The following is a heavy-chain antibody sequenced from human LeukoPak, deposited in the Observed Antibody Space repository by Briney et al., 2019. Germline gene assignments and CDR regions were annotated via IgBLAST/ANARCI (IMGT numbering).Heavy chain of an antibody. V-gene: IGHV1-2*06. CDR1: GYTFTGYY. CDR3: AGDYSITIFGVVTDYYYYYGMDV. D-gene: IGHD3-3*01. Sequence: GASVKVSCKASGYTFTGYYMHWVRQAPGQGLEWMGRINPNSGGTNYAQKFQGRVTMTRDTSFSTAYMELSRLRSDDTAVYYCAGDYSITIFGVVTDYYYYYGMDVRGQGTTVTVSS. CDR2: INPNSGGT. J-gene: IGHJ6*02.